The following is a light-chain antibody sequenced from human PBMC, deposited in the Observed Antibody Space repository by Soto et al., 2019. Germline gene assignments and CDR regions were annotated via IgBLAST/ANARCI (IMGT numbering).Light chain of an antibody. J-gene: IGKJ5*01. Sequence: EIEMMHSPATLTVSPGERATLSCRASQSVSSNLAWYQQKPGQAPRLLIYGASTRATGIPDRFSGSGSGTDFTLTINRVAPEDFAVYYCQQYVSLPITFGQGTRLEI. V-gene: IGKV3D-15*02. CDR1: QSVSSN. CDR2: GAS. CDR3: QQYVSLPIT.